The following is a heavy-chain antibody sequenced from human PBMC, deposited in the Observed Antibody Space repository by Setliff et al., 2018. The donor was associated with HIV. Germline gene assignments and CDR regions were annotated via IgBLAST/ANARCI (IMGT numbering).Heavy chain of an antibody. J-gene: IGHJ4*02. Sequence: ETLSLTCTVSGGSISSSSYYWGWIRQPPGKGLEWIGSIYYSGATYYNPSLKSRVTLSVDTSNNQFSLKLSSVTAADTAVYYCARHLRWELPYYFDYWGQGTLVTVS. CDR3: ARHLRWELPYYFDY. V-gene: IGHV4-39*01. CDR1: GGSISSSSYY. CDR2: IYYSGAT. D-gene: IGHD1-26*01.